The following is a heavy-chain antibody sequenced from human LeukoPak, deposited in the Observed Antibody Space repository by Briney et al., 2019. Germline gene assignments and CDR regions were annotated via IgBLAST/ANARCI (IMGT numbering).Heavy chain of an antibody. Sequence: GGTLRLSCAASGFTFSSFGMSWVRQAPGKGLEWVSAISGSGVSTYYADSVKGRFAISRDNSKNTLYLQINSLRAEDTAVYYCAKDHLPGIVVADRDYWGQGTLVTVSS. CDR2: ISGSGVST. J-gene: IGHJ4*02. CDR3: AKDHLPGIVVADRDY. D-gene: IGHD6-19*01. V-gene: IGHV3-23*01. CDR1: GFTFSSFG.